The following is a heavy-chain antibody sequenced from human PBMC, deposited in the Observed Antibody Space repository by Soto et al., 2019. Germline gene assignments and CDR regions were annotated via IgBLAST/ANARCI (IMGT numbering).Heavy chain of an antibody. D-gene: IGHD3-16*01. J-gene: IGHJ6*02. Sequence: VQLAESGGGLVQPGRSLRLSCAASQFTFDDYAMHWVRQAPGKGLEWVSGISWNSDRIGYADSVKGRFTISRDNARNSLYLQMNSLRAEDTALYFCTKDIGGDYYYYGMDVWGQGTTVTVSS. CDR1: QFTFDDYA. CDR2: ISWNSDRI. CDR3: TKDIGGDYYYYGMDV. V-gene: IGHV3-9*01.